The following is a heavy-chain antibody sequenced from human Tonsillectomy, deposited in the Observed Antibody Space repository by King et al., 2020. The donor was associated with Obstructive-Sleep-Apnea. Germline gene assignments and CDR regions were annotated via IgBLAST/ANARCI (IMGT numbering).Heavy chain of an antibody. CDR3: ARVRYYDSSGYYH. CDR1: GYTFTGYY. J-gene: IGHJ5*02. V-gene: IGHV1-2*02. Sequence: GQLVQSGAEVKKPGASVKVSCKASGYTFTGYYMHWVRQAPGQGLEWIGWINPNSGGTKYAQKFQGRVTMTRDTAISTAYMELSRLRSDDTAVYYCARVRYYDSSGYYHWGQGTLVTVSS. D-gene: IGHD3-22*01. CDR2: INPNSGGT.